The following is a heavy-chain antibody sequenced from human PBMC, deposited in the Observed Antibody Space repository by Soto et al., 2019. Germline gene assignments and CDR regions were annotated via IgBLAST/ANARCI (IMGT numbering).Heavy chain of an antibody. J-gene: IGHJ6*02. Sequence: QLQVVESGGGVVQPGRSLRLSCAASGFTFSSYAMHWVRQAPGKGLEWVAVISYDGSNKYYADSVKGRFTISRDNSKNTLYLQMNSLRAEDTAVYYCARDENDIVYGMDVWGQGTTVTVSS. D-gene: IGHD3-9*01. CDR3: ARDENDIVYGMDV. CDR1: GFTFSSYA. CDR2: ISYDGSNK. V-gene: IGHV3-30-3*01.